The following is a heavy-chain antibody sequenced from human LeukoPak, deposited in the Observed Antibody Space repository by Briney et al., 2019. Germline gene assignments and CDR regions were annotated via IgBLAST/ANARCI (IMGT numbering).Heavy chain of an antibody. J-gene: IGHJ6*02. V-gene: IGHV3-30*03. CDR2: ISYDGSNK. CDR3: AGDGIAAAGYYYYYGMDV. CDR1: GFTFSSYG. D-gene: IGHD6-13*01. Sequence: GRSLRLSCAASGFTFSSYGTHWVRQAPGKGLEWVAVISYDGSNKYYADSVKGRFTISRDNSKNTLYLQMNSLRAEDTAVYYCAGDGIAAAGYYYYYGMDVWGQGTTVTVSS.